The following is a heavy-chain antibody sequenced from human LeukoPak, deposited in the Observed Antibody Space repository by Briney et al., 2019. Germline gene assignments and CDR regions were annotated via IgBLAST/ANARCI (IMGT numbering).Heavy chain of an antibody. CDR2: MNPSSGDT. CDR3: ARARTMRGPETPPYYFDY. CDR1: GYTLTTYD. J-gene: IGHJ4*02. D-gene: IGHD2-15*01. V-gene: IGHV1-8*03. Sequence: ASVKVSYKASGYTLTTYDITWVRQAAGPGLELMGWMNPSSGDTGFPQKFQGRVTLTRNTSINTAYMELSSLTPEDTAVYYCARARTMRGPETPPYYFDYWGRGTLVTVSS.